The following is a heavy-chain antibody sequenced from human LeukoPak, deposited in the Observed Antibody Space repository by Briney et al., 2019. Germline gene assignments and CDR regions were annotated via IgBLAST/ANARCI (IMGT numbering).Heavy chain of an antibody. J-gene: IGHJ6*04. D-gene: IGHD6-13*01. CDR2: IYSSGST. Sequence: SETLSLTCTVSGGSISSYYWSWIRQPAGKGLEWIGRIYSSGSTNYNPSVGRRVSMSVDTSNNQISLTLTSVTAADTAVYYCARVGGYNSPPSVWGEGTTVTVSS. CDR1: GGSISSYY. CDR3: ARVGGYNSPPSV. V-gene: IGHV4-4*07.